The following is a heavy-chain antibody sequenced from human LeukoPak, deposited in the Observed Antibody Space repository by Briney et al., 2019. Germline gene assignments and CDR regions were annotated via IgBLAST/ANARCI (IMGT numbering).Heavy chain of an antibody. J-gene: IGHJ5*02. V-gene: IGHV4-39*01. CDR2: IYYSGST. Sequence: PSETLSLTCTVSGGSISSSSYYWGWLRQPPGTGLEWIGSIYYSGSTYYNPSLKSRVTISVDTSKNQFSLKLSSVTAADTAVYYCAGQYYDFWSGQNWFDPWGQGTLVTVSS. CDR1: GGSISSSSYY. D-gene: IGHD3-3*01. CDR3: AGQYYDFWSGQNWFDP.